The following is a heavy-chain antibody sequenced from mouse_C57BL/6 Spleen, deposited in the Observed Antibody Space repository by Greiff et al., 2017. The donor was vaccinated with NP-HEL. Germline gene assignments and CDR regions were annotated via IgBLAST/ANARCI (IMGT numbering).Heavy chain of an antibody. CDR2: IYPGDGDT. CDR1: GYAFSSYW. V-gene: IGHV1-80*01. CDR3: ARPTRDMGYAMDY. Sequence: QVQLKQSGAELVKPGASVKISCKASGYAFSSYWMNWVKQRPGKGLEWIGQIYPGDGDTNYNGKFKGKATLTADKSSSTAYMQLSSLTSEDSAVYFCARPTRDMGYAMDYWGQGTSVTVSS. D-gene: IGHD1-1*02. J-gene: IGHJ4*01.